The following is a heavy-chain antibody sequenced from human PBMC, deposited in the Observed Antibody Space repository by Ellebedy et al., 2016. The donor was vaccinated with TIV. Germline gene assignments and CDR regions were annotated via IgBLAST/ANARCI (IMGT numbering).Heavy chain of an antibody. CDR2: ISAYNGDT. V-gene: IGHV1-18*01. D-gene: IGHD3-22*01. Sequence: ASVKVSCXASGYSFARNGISWVRQAPGQGLEWMGWISAYNGDTNYAQKLQDRLSMTTDTSTNTAYMELRSLRYNDTAVYYCARGGYSRPWGFHSWGQGSLVTVSS. J-gene: IGHJ5*01. CDR3: ARGGYSRPWGFHS. CDR1: GYSFARNG.